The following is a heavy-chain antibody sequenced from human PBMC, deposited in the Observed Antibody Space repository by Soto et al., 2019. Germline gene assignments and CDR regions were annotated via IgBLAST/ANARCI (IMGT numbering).Heavy chain of an antibody. D-gene: IGHD1-26*01. CDR2: IYYSGST. Sequence: QVQLQESGPGLVKPSETLSLTCTVSGGSVSSGSYYWSWIRQPPGKGLEWIGYIYYSGSTNYNPSLKSRVTISVDTSKNQFSLKLSSVTAADTAVYYCARGLLHRWELHVWGQGTTVTVSS. CDR1: GGSVSSGSYY. V-gene: IGHV4-61*01. CDR3: ARGLLHRWELHV. J-gene: IGHJ6*02.